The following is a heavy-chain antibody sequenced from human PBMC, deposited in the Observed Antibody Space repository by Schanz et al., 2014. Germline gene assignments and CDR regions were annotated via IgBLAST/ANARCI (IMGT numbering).Heavy chain of an antibody. V-gene: IGHV4-61*02. CDR2: VFPNGIT. Sequence: QVQLQESGPGLVKPSQTLSLTCTVSGGSIRSGTYYWSWIRQPAGKALEWVGRVFPNGITNYNPSPKSRVTISLAASKNKFSLRLPSLTAADTAVYYCARDTTWRLDLWGRGTLXTVSS. J-gene: IGHJ2*01. CDR1: GGSIRSGTYY. CDR3: ARDTTWRLDL. D-gene: IGHD1-1*01.